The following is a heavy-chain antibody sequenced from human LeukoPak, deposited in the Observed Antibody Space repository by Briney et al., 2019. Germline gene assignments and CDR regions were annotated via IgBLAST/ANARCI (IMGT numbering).Heavy chain of an antibody. Sequence: GGSLRLSCAASGFTFSSYAMSWVRQAPGKGLEWVSAISGSGGSTYYADSVKGRFTISRDNSMNTLYLQMNSLRAEDTAVFYCAKDVPYDDYEGNWFDPWGQGTLVTVSS. V-gene: IGHV3-23*01. CDR3: AKDVPYDDYEGNWFDP. D-gene: IGHD4-17*01. CDR1: GFTFSSYA. J-gene: IGHJ5*02. CDR2: ISGSGGST.